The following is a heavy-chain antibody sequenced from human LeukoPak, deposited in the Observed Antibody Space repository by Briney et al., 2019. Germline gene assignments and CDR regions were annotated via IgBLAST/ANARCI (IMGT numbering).Heavy chain of an antibody. CDR2: IIPVLGIA. CDR3: ASRHCSSTSCYGY. J-gene: IGHJ4*02. V-gene: IGHV1-69*04. CDR1: GGTFSSYA. D-gene: IGHD2-2*01. Sequence: GASVKVSCKASGGTFSSYAISWVRQAPGQGHAWMGRIIPVLGIANYAQKFQGRVTITADKSTSTAYMELSSLRSEDTAVYYCASRHCSSTSCYGYWGQGTLVTVSS.